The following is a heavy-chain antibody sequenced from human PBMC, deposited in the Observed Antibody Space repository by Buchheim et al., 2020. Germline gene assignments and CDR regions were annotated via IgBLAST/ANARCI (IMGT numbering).Heavy chain of an antibody. D-gene: IGHD1-20*01. CDR3: ARAHPTNYNWILLYYFDY. CDR1: GGSFSGYY. V-gene: IGHV4-34*01. CDR2: INHSGST. Sequence: QVQLQQWGAGLLKPSETLSLTCAVYGGSFSGYYWSWIRQPPGKGLEWIGEINHSGSTNYNPSLKSRVTISVDTSKNQFSLKLSSVTAADTAVYYCARAHPTNYNWILLYYFDYWGQGTL. J-gene: IGHJ4*02.